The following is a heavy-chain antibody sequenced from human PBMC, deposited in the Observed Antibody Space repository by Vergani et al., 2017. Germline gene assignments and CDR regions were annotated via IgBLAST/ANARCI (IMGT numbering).Heavy chain of an antibody. J-gene: IGHJ6*02. Sequence: QVQLVQSGAEVKKPGASVKVSCKASGYTFTSYDINWVRQATGQGLEWMGWMNPNSGNTGYAQKFQGRVTMTRNTSISTAYMELSSLRSEDTAVYYCAGDPVVVVAATRYYYGMDVWGQGTTVTVSS. CDR2: MNPNSGNT. CDR3: AGDPVVVVAATRYYYGMDV. D-gene: IGHD2-15*01. V-gene: IGHV1-8*01. CDR1: GYTFTSYD.